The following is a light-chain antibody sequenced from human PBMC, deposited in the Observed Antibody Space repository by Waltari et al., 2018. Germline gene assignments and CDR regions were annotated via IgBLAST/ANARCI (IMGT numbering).Light chain of an antibody. Sequence: QSALSQPRSVSGSPGQSVTISCTGTHSNIGGYNYVSWYQHHPGKVPKLTIYDVSKRPSGVPDRFSGSKSGNTASLTISGLQAEDEAHYYCCSYAGRLWVFGGGTNLTVL. CDR1: HSNIGGYNY. CDR2: DVS. V-gene: IGLV2-11*01. J-gene: IGLJ3*02. CDR3: CSYAGRLWV.